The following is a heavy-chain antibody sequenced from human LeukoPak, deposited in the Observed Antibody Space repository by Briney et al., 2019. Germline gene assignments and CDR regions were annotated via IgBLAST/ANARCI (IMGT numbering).Heavy chain of an antibody. D-gene: IGHD2-2*01. J-gene: IGHJ6*04. CDR3: ARRHCSSTSCYMDV. CDR1: GGSISSGDYY. CDR2: IYYSGST. Sequence: SQTLSPTCTVSGGSISSGDYYWSWIRQPPGKGLEWIGYIYYSGSTYYNPSLKSRVTISVDTSKNQFSLKLSSVTAADTAVYYCARRHCSSTSCYMDVWGKGTTVTVSS. V-gene: IGHV4-30-4*08.